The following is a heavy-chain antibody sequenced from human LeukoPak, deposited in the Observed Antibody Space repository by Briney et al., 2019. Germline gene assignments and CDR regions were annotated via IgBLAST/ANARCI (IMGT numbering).Heavy chain of an antibody. CDR2: INPSGGST. CDR1: GYTFTSYY. J-gene: IGHJ4*02. Sequence: ASVKVSCKASGYTFTSYYMHWVRQAPGQGLEWMGIINPSGGSTSYAQKFQGRVTMTRDTSTSTVYMELSSLRSEDTAVYYCARDPGFWSGYSYPYYFDYWGQGTLVTVSS. V-gene: IGHV1-46*01. CDR3: ARDPGFWSGYSYPYYFDY. D-gene: IGHD3-3*01.